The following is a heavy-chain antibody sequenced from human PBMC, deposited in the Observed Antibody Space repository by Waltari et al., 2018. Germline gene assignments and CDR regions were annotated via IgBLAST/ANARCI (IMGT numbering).Heavy chain of an antibody. J-gene: IGHJ3*02. D-gene: IGHD3-16*01. Sequence: QVQLQESGPGLVKPSETLSLTCTVSGGSISSYYWSWIRQPPGKGLEWIGYSYYSGSTNYTPSLKSRVTISVDTSKNQFSLKLSSVTAADTAVYYCAGGGGRDAFDIWGQGTMVTVSS. CDR2: SYYSGST. V-gene: IGHV4-59*01. CDR3: AGGGGRDAFDI. CDR1: GGSISSYY.